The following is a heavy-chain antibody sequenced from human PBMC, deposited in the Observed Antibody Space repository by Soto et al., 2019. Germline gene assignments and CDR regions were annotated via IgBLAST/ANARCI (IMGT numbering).Heavy chain of an antibody. CDR2: LSSSGSTI. CDR3: ARGGRETGYYYHHMDV. CDR1: GFIFSDYY. Sequence: PGGSLRLSCAASGFIFSDYYMSWIRQAPGKGLEWVSYLSSSGSTIYYADSVKGRFTISRDNAKNSLYLQMNSLRAEDTAVYYCARGGRETGYYYHHMDVWGKGTTVTVSS. V-gene: IGHV3-11*01. D-gene: IGHD3-9*01. J-gene: IGHJ6*03.